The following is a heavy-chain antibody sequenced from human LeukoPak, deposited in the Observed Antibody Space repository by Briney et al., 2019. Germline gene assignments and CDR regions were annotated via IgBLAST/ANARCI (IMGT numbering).Heavy chain of an antibody. CDR3: ARVITDYYDSSGYFPYGMDV. J-gene: IGHJ6*02. V-gene: IGHV3-7*01. CDR2: IKQDGSEK. D-gene: IGHD3-22*01. CDR1: GFTFSSYW. Sequence: GGSLRLSCAAFGFTFSSYWMSWVRQAPGKGLEWVANIKQDGSEKYYVDSVKGRFTISRDNAKNSLYLQMNSLRAEDTAVYYCARVITDYYDSSGYFPYGMDVWGQGTTVTVSS.